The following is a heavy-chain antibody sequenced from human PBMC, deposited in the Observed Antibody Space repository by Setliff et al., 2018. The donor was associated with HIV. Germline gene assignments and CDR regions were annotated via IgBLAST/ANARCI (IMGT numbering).Heavy chain of an antibody. Sequence: GGSLRPSCAASGFTFSSYAMSWVRQAPGKGLEWVAGISSSDISTYYVNSVKGRFTISRDNSKNTLFLQMNGLRAEDTALYFCAKQVRRYGGYDSYFDFWGQGTPVTVSS. V-gene: IGHV3-23*01. J-gene: IGHJ4*02. CDR3: AKQVRRYGGYDSYFDF. CDR1: GFTFSSYA. D-gene: IGHD5-12*01. CDR2: ISSSDIST.